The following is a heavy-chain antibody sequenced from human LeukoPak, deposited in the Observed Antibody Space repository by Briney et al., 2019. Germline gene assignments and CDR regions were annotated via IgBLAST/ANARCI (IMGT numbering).Heavy chain of an antibody. CDR1: GFTFSGYW. Sequence: GGSLRLSCAASGFTFSGYWMSWVRQAPGKGLEWVANIKQDGSEKYYVDSVKGRFTISRDNAKNSLYLQMNSLRAEDTAVYYCARRYCSGGSCYKDYWGQGTLVTVSS. V-gene: IGHV3-7*03. CDR2: IKQDGSEK. CDR3: ARRYCSGGSCYKDY. J-gene: IGHJ4*02. D-gene: IGHD2-15*01.